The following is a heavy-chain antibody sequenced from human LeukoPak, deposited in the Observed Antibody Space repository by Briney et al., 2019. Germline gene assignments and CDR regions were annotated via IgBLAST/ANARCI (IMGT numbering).Heavy chain of an antibody. J-gene: IGHJ2*01. V-gene: IGHV3-30*03. CDR2: ISYDGNSK. CDR1: GFTFSSYG. CDR3: ARDRGAGGQQLVYWYFDL. D-gene: IGHD6-13*01. Sequence: GGSLRLSCAASGFTFSSYGMHWVRQAPGKGLEWVAVISYDGNSKYYLDSVKGRFTVSRDNSKLYLQMNSLRAEDTAVYYCARDRGAGGQQLVYWYFDLWGRGTLVTVSS.